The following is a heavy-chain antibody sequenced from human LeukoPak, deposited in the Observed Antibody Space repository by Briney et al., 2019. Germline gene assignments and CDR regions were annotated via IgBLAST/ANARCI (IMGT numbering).Heavy chain of an antibody. D-gene: IGHD3-22*01. V-gene: IGHV1-2*02. CDR2: INPNSGGT. CDR1: GYTFTGYY. J-gene: IGHJ4*02. Sequence: ASVKVSCKASGYTFTGYYMHWVRQALGQGLEWMGWINPNSGGTNYAQKFQGRVTMTRDTSISTAYMELSRLRSDDTAVYYCARVSSRYYDSSGYLQRFDYWGQGTLVTVSS. CDR3: ARVSSRYYDSSGYLQRFDY.